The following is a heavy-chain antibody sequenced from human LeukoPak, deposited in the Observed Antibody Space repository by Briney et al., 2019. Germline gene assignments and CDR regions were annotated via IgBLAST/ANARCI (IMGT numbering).Heavy chain of an antibody. D-gene: IGHD5-18*01. V-gene: IGHV3-23*01. CDR1: GFTFSSYA. Sequence: GGSLRLSCAASGFTFSSYAMSWVRQAPGKGLEWVSAISGSGGSTYSADSVKGGFTLSRDNSKNTLYLQMSSLRAEDTAVYYCAKWGKSYGLDYWGQGTLVTVSS. CDR3: AKWGKSYGLDY. CDR2: ISGSGGST. J-gene: IGHJ4*02.